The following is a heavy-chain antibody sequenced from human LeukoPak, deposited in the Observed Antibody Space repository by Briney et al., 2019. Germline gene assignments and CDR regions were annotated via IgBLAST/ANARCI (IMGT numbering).Heavy chain of an antibody. V-gene: IGHV5-51*01. CDR2: IYPGDSDT. Sequence: GESLKISCKGSGYSFTSYWIGWVRQMPGKGLEWMGIIYPGDSDTRYSPSFQGQVTISADKSISTAYLQWSSLKASDTAMYYCAGTRGYDYVWGSYRYTHNFYFDYWGQGTLVTVSS. D-gene: IGHD3-16*02. CDR1: GYSFTSYW. CDR3: AGTRGYDYVWGSYRYTHNFYFDY. J-gene: IGHJ4*02.